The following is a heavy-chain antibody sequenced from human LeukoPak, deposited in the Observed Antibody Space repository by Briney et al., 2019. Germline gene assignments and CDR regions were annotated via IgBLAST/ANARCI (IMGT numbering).Heavy chain of an antibody. Sequence: PSETLSLTCTVSGGSMSTDSFYWGWIRQPPGRGLQWIGTVYYTGSTYYNPALKSRVTLSVDTSKSQFSLNLSSVTAADTAVYYCAREVRDVVAVPAASWGQGTLVTVSS. CDR1: GGSMSTDSFY. D-gene: IGHD2-2*01. J-gene: IGHJ4*02. CDR3: AREVRDVVAVPAAS. V-gene: IGHV4-39*01. CDR2: VYYTGST.